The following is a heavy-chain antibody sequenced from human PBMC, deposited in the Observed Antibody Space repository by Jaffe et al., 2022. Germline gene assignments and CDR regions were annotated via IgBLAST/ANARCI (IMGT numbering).Heavy chain of an antibody. V-gene: IGHV3-30*02. CDR2: IRYDGSNK. Sequence: QVQLVESGGGVVQPGGSLRLSCAASGFTFSSYGMHWVRQAPGKGLEWVAFIRYDGSNKYYADSVKGRFTISRDNSKNTLYLQMNSLRAEDTAVYYCAKGQSRGYCTGGVCYKDYYYYMDVWGKGTTVTVSS. CDR1: GFTFSSYG. D-gene: IGHD2-8*02. J-gene: IGHJ6*03. CDR3: AKGQSRGYCTGGVCYKDYYYYMDV.